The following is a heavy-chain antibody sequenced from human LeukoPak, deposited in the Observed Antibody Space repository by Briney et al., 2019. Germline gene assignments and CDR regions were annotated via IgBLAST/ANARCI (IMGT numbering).Heavy chain of an antibody. Sequence: GGSLRLSCAASGFTFSSYAMHWVRQAPGKGLVWVSRIQTDGSSTNYADSVKGRFTISRDDAKNTLYLQMNSLRAEDTAVYYCAREKLDSGFDYWGQGTLVTVSS. CDR1: GFTFSSYA. J-gene: IGHJ4*02. CDR3: AREKLDSGFDY. D-gene: IGHD3/OR15-3a*01. CDR2: IQTDGSST. V-gene: IGHV3-74*01.